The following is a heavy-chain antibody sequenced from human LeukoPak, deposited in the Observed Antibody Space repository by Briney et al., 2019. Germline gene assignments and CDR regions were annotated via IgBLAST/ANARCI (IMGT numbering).Heavy chain of an antibody. CDR1: GFTFSFYG. D-gene: IGHD5-18*01. CDR3: AKADLRDSYGYVDY. CDR2: IRYDGSNK. V-gene: IGHV3-30*02. Sequence: QPGGSLRLSCAASGFTFSFYGMHWVRQAPGKGLEWVAFIRYDGSNKYYADSVKGRFTISRDNSKNTLYLQMNSLRAEDTAVYYCAKADLRDSYGYVDYWGQGTLVTVSS. J-gene: IGHJ4*02.